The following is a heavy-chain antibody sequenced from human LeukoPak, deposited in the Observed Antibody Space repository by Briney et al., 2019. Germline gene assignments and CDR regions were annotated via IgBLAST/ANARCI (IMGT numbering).Heavy chain of an antibody. Sequence: GGSLRLSCAASGFTFSSYSMYWVRQAPGKGLEWVSSISSSSSYIYYADSVKGRFTISRDNAKNSLYLQMNSLRAEDTAVYYCARDSVSGYDYWGQGTLVTVSS. V-gene: IGHV3-21*01. CDR2: ISSSSSYI. D-gene: IGHD5-18*01. J-gene: IGHJ4*02. CDR1: GFTFSSYS. CDR3: ARDSVSGYDY.